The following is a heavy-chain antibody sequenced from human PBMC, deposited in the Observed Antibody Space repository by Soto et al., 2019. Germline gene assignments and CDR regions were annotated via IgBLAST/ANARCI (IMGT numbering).Heavy chain of an antibody. CDR1: GFTFSSYA. CDR2: ISGSGGST. CDR3: AKDRAIRPGSDFDY. V-gene: IGHV3-23*01. J-gene: IGHJ4*02. Sequence: EVQLLESGGGLVQPGGSLRLSCAASGFTFSSYAMSWVRQAPGKGLEWVSAISGSGGSTYYADSVKGQFTISRDNSKNTLYLQMNSLRAEDTAVFYCAKDRAIRPGSDFDYWGQGTQVTVSS. D-gene: IGHD3-9*01.